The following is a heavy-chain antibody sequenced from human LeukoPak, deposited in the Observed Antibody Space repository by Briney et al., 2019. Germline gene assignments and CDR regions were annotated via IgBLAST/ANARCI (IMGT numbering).Heavy chain of an antibody. Sequence: GGSLRLSCAASGFPFSSYSTNWVRQAPGKGLEWVSSISSSSSYIYYADSVKGRFTISRDNAKNSLYLQMNSLRAEDTAVYYCARDLVIAVAAPMDVWGKGTTVTVSS. D-gene: IGHD6-19*01. CDR3: ARDLVIAVAAPMDV. J-gene: IGHJ6*04. V-gene: IGHV3-21*01. CDR1: GFPFSSYS. CDR2: ISSSSSYI.